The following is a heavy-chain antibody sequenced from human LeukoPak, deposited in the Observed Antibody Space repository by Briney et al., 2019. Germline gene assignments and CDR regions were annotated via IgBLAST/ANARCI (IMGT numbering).Heavy chain of an antibody. D-gene: IGHD6-13*01. Sequence: GGSLRLSCAASGFTFSSYAMSWVRQAPGKGLEWVSAISGSGGSTYYADSVKGRFTISRDNSKNTLYLQTNSLRAEDTAVYYCAGSLGYSSSWPIYYYYYYMDVWGKGTTVTVSS. J-gene: IGHJ6*03. CDR3: AGSLGYSSSWPIYYYYYYMDV. CDR1: GFTFSSYA. CDR2: ISGSGGST. V-gene: IGHV3-23*01.